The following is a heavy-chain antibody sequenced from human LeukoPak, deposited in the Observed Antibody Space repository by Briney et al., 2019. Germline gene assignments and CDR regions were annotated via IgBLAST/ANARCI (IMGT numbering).Heavy chain of an antibody. CDR1: GFLLRTSGMC. CDR3: ARMYSSGWYFDL. V-gene: IGHV2-70*01. Sequence: SGPALSNPTQTLTLTCNFSGFLLRTSGMCVRWIRQPPGKALGWLAQIDWDDDKDYSTSLKTTLTISKDTSKNQVVLTMTTMDPVHTATYFCARMYSSGWYFDLWGQGTLVTVSS. CDR2: IDWDDDK. D-gene: IGHD6-19*01. J-gene: IGHJ5*02.